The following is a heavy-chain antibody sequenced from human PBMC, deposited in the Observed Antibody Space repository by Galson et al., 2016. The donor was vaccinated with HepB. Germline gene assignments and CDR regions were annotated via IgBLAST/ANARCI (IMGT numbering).Heavy chain of an antibody. Sequence: TCTVSGGSISSGDYNWSWIRQPPGKGLEWIGYIDYSGSTYYNPSLKSRVSISVDTSKNQFSLKLSSVTAADTAVYYCARGGGYHIEYYYGMDVWGRGTLVTVSS. CDR2: IDYSGST. CDR1: GGSISSGDYN. D-gene: IGHD5-12*01. J-gene: IGHJ6*02. CDR3: ARGGGYHIEYYYGMDV. V-gene: IGHV4-30-4*01.